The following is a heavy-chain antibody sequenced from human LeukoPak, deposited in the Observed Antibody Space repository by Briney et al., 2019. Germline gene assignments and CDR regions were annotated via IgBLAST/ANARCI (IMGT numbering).Heavy chain of an antibody. V-gene: IGHV4-59*08. Sequence: PSETLSLTCTVSGGSISSYYWNWIRQPPGKGLEWIGYIYYSGSTNYNPSLKSRVTISVDTSKNQFSLKLSSVTAADTAVYFCARSSYTAMAKYYFDYWGQGTQVTVSS. CDR1: GGSISSYY. CDR2: IYYSGST. J-gene: IGHJ4*02. D-gene: IGHD5-18*01. CDR3: ARSSYTAMAKYYFDY.